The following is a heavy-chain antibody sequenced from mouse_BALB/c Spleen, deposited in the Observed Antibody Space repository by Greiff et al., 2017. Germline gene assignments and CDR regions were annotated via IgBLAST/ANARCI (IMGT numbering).Heavy chain of an antibody. CDR1: GFDFSRYW. V-gene: IGHV4-1*02. J-gene: IGHJ4*01. CDR3: ARRGPYAMDY. D-gene: IGHD1-1*02. Sequence: EVKLVESGGGLVQPGGSLKLSCAASGFDFSRYWMSWVRQAPGKGLEWIGEINPDSSTINYTPSLKDKFIISRDNAKNTLYLQMSKVRSEDSALYYCARRGPYAMDYWGQGTSVTVSS. CDR2: INPDSSTI.